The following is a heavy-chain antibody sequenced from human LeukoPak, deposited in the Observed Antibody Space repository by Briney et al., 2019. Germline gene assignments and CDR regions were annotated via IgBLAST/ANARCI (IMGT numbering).Heavy chain of an antibody. D-gene: IGHD5-12*01. J-gene: IGHJ4*02. CDR2: IRQDGSER. Sequence: GGSLRLSCAASGFIFSNYWMTWVRQAPGKGLEWVTHIRQDGSERHYVDSVKDRFTVSRDNAKNSLDLQMDSLRAEDTAVYYCARDWGSTGYDLYDSWGQGTLVTVSS. CDR1: GFIFSNYW. CDR3: ARDWGSTGYDLYDS. V-gene: IGHV3-7*01.